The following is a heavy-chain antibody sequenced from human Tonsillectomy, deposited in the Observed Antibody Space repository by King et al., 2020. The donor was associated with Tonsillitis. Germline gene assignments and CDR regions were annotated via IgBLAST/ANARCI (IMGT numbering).Heavy chain of an antibody. Sequence: QVQLQQWGAGLLKPSETLSLTCAVYGGSFSGYYWSWIRQPPGEGLEWIGEISHSGSTNYNPSLKSRVTISEDASKNQFSLRLTSLTAADTAVYYCATVDRSGSFDYWGQETPVTVSS. J-gene: IGHJ4*02. CDR3: ATVDRSGSFDY. CDR1: GGSFSGYY. V-gene: IGHV4-34*01. CDR2: ISHSGST. D-gene: IGHD3-10*01.